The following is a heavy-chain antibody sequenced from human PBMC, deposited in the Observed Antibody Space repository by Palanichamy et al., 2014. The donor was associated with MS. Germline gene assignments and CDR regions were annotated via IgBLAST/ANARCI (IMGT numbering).Heavy chain of an antibody. Sequence: QVQLVQSGAEVKKPGSSVKVSCKASGGTFSSYAINWVRRAPGQGFEWTGGIIHMFDTIDYAQKFQGRVTITADESTSTVYMEMSSLKSEDTAVYYCAGPHGGEYYDTRGYYPSWGQGTLVIGSS. D-gene: IGHD3-22*01. J-gene: IGHJ5*02. CDR1: GGTFSSYA. CDR2: IIHMFDTI. V-gene: IGHV1-69*01. CDR3: AGPHGGEYYDTRGYYPS.